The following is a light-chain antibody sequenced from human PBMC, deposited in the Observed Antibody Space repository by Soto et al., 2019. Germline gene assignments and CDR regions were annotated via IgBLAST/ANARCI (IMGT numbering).Light chain of an antibody. Sequence: DIVMTQSPDTPSFSTADKATLSCXXNQSVRSNLAWYQQRPGQAPRLLIYGASTRAAGVPARFSGSGDGTEFTLTISSLQPEDFAVYYCQQYNNWPQVSFGPGTKVDI. CDR3: QQYNNWPQVS. CDR1: QSVRSN. CDR2: GAS. J-gene: IGKJ1*01. V-gene: IGKV3-15*01.